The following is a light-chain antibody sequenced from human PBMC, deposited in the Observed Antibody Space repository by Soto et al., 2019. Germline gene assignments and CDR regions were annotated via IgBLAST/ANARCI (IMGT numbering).Light chain of an antibody. J-gene: IGLJ7*01. CDR3: CSYGGSRAV. CDR1: SSDVGSHNL. Sequence: QSALTQPASVSGSPGQSITISCTGTSSDVGSHNLVSWYQQHPGQAPKRMIYEVSKRPLGVSARFSASKSGNTASLTISGHQAEDEADYYCCSYGGSRAVFGGGTQLTVL. V-gene: IGLV2-23*02. CDR2: EVS.